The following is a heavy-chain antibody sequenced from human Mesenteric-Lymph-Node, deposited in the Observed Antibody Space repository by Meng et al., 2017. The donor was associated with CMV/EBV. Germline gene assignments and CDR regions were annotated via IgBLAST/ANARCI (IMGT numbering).Heavy chain of an antibody. J-gene: IGHJ6*02. CDR2: ISGSSNTI. D-gene: IGHD2-8*01. Sequence: GESLKISCAASGFTFNDYNMNWVRQAPGKGLEWISYISGSSNTIYYADSVKGRFTTSRDNAKDSLHLQMNNLRPEDTALYYCVKALRGYYYYGMDVWGQGTTVTVSS. CDR3: VKALRGYYYYGMDV. V-gene: IGHV3-48*04. CDR1: GFTFNDYN.